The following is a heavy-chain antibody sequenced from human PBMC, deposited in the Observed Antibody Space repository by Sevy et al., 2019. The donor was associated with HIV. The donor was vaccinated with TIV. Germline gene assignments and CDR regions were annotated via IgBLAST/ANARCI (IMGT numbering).Heavy chain of an antibody. Sequence: SETLSLTCTVSGGSISSGGYYWSWIRQHPGKGLEWIGYIYYSGSTYYNPSLKSRVTISVDTSKNQFSLMLSSVTAAETAVYYCARTILGYSYGLDYWGQGTLVTVSS. CDR2: IYYSGST. J-gene: IGHJ4*02. CDR3: ARTILGYSYGLDY. D-gene: IGHD5-18*01. CDR1: GGSISSGGYY. V-gene: IGHV4-31*03.